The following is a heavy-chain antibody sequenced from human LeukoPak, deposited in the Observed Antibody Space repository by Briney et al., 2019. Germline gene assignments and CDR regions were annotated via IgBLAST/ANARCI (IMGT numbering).Heavy chain of an antibody. CDR2: INPNGGNT. J-gene: IGHJ1*01. Sequence: ASVKVSCKASGYTFTGFYIHWVRQAPGKGLEWMGWINPNGGNTKYAQKFQGRFTVTRDTSISTVYMELTRLRSDDTAVYYCARDLRMATIIDHSQQWGQGTLVTVSS. CDR3: ARDLRMATIIDHSQQ. D-gene: IGHD5-24*01. V-gene: IGHV1-2*02. CDR1: GYTFTGFY.